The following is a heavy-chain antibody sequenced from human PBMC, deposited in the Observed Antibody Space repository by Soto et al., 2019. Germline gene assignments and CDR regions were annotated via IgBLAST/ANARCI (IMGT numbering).Heavy chain of an antibody. J-gene: IGHJ4*02. CDR2: ISYDGSNK. CDR3: VVSSWYPSLY. D-gene: IGHD6-13*01. Sequence: GGSLRLSCAASGFTFSSYGMHWVRQAPGKGLEWVAVISYDGSNKYYADSVKGRFTISRDNSKNTLYLQMNSLRAEDTAVYYCVVSSWYPSLYWGQGTLVTVSS. V-gene: IGHV3-30*03. CDR1: GFTFSSYG.